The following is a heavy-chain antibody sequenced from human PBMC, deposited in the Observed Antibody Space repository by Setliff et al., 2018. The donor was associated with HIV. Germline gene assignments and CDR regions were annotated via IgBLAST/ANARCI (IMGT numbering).Heavy chain of an antibody. Sequence: SETLSLTCTVSGDSISTDYWTWIRQPPGKGLEWIGYIYNSASTSYNPSLKSRVTISVDTSKNQFSLKLASVTAADTAVYFCARRSDWFDPWGQGTLVTVSS. CDR2: IYNSAST. V-gene: IGHV4-4*09. CDR1: GDSISTDY. CDR3: ARRSDWFDP. J-gene: IGHJ5*02.